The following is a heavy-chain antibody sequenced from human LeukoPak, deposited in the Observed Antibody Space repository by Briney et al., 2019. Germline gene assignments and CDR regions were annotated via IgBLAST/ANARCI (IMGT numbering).Heavy chain of an antibody. V-gene: IGHV3-74*01. CDR2: INSDGSST. CDR3: ARAYSGYDNLDY. CDR1: GFTFSSYW. D-gene: IGHD5-12*01. Sequence: TGGSLRLSCAASGFTFSSYWMHWVRQAPGKGLVWVSRINSDGSSTSYADSVKGRFTISRDNAKNTLYLQMNSLRAEDTAVYYCARAYSGYDNLDYWGQGTLVTVSS. J-gene: IGHJ4*02.